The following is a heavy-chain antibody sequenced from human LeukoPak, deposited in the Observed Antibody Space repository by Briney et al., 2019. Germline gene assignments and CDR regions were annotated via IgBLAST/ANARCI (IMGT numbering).Heavy chain of an antibody. CDR2: ISPDGSTT. Sequence: GGSLRLSCAGSGFTLSSYWLHWVRHAPGKGLVWVSRISPDGSTTNLADSVKGRCTISRDNPKNTLYLQMSSLRAEDTAVYYCVRSAYYDSSGYYYDSWGQGTLVTVSS. CDR3: VRSAYYDSSGYYYDS. V-gene: IGHV3-74*01. D-gene: IGHD3-22*01. J-gene: IGHJ4*02. CDR1: GFTLSSYW.